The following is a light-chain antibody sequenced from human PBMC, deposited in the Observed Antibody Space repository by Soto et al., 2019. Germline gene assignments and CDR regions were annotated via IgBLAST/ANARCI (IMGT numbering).Light chain of an antibody. CDR1: QSIKNW. V-gene: IGKV1-5*03. CDR3: QQCITCWT. CDR2: KAS. J-gene: IGKJ1*01. Sequence: DIQMTQSPSTLSASVGDRVTITCRASQSIKNWLAWYQQKPGQAPKLLIQKASALESGVPSRFSGSGSGIEFTLTISSLQPDDIATYYCQQCITCWTFGQGTKVEIK.